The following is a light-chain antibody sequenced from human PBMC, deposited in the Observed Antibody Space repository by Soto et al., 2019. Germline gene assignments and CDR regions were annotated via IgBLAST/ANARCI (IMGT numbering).Light chain of an antibody. CDR2: EVS. V-gene: IGLV2-14*01. J-gene: IGLJ2*01. Sequence: QSALTQPASVSGSPGQSIIISCTGTSSDVDTYKYVSWYQQHPGKAPKLMIYEVSHWPSGVSDRFSGSKSGNTASLTISGLQAEDEADYYCCSYAGSTTRVLFGGGTKLTVL. CDR1: SSDVDTYKY. CDR3: CSYAGSTTRVL.